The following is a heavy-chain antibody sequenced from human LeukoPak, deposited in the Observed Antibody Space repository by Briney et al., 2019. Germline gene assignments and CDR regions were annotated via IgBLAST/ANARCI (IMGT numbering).Heavy chain of an antibody. V-gene: IGHV1-8*01. CDR2: MNPNSGNT. Sequence: SVKVSCKASGYTFTSYDINWVRRATGQGLEWMGWMNPNSGNTGYAQKFQGRVTMTRNTSISTAYMELSSLRSEDTAVYYCARVYSFPDSYWNYSPFDYWGQGTLVTVSS. CDR3: ARVYSFPDSYWNYSPFDY. J-gene: IGHJ4*02. D-gene: IGHD1-7*01. CDR1: GYTFTSYD.